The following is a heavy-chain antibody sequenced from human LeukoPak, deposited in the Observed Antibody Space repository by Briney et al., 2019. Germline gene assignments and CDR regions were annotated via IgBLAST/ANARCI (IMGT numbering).Heavy chain of an antibody. CDR3: ARDGYNRRFDP. J-gene: IGHJ5*02. Sequence: SETLSLTCTVSGGSISSSSYYWSWIRQPAGKGLEWIGRIYTSGSTNYNPSLKSRVTMSVDTSKNQFSLKLSSVTAADTAVYYCARDGYNRRFDPWGQGTLVTVSS. CDR1: GGSISSSSYY. D-gene: IGHD5-24*01. CDR2: IYTSGST. V-gene: IGHV4-61*02.